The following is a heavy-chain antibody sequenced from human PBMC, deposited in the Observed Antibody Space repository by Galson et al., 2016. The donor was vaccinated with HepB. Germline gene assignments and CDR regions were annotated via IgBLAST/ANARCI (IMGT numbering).Heavy chain of an antibody. J-gene: IGHJ6*02. CDR2: INPSVNNT. D-gene: IGHD2-15*01. CDR3: ARDRVVAARYPYGMDV. V-gene: IGHV1-46*01. Sequence: SVKVSCKASGYTFTSYCMQWVRQAPGQGLEWMGIINPSVNNTRYAQKFQGRVTMTRDTSTSTVYMELSSLRSEDTAVYYCARDRVVAARYPYGMDVWGQGTTVTVSS. CDR1: GYTFTSYC.